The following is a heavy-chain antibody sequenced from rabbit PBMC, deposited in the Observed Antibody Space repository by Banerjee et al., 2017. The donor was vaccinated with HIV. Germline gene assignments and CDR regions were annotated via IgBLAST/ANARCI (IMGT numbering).Heavy chain of an antibody. CDR1: GFDFSSYG. CDR3: AINTHGYAPNFHL. CDR2: IDPVFRST. D-gene: IGHD6-1*01. V-gene: IGHV1S47*01. J-gene: IGHJ4*01. Sequence: QEQLVESGGGLVQPGGSLKLSCKASGFDFSSYGVSWVRQAPGKGLEWIGYIDPVFRSTYYASWVNGRFTISSHNAQNTLYLQLNSLTAADTATYFCAINTHGYAPNFHLWGQGTLVTVS.